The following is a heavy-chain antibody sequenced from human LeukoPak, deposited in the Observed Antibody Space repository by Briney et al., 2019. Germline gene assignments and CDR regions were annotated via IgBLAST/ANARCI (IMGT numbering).Heavy chain of an antibody. CDR3: ARDGGPYCSSTSCPEKDYYGMDV. D-gene: IGHD2-2*01. CDR2: INPNSGGT. V-gene: IGHV1-2*04. J-gene: IGHJ6*02. CDR1: GYTFTGYY. Sequence: ASVKVSCKASGYTFTGYYMHWVRQAPGQGLEWMGWINPNSGGTNYAQKFQGWVTMTRDTSINTAYMELSRLRSDDTAVYYCARDGGPYCSSTSCPEKDYYGMDVWGQGTTVTVSS.